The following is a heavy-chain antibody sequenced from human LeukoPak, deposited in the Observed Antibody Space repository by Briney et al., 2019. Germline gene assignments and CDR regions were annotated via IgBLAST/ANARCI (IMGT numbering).Heavy chain of an antibody. CDR2: IIPIFGTA. CDR3: ARAVIAVAGPFDP. CDR1: GGTFSSYA. J-gene: IGHJ5*02. V-gene: IGHV1-69*06. D-gene: IGHD6-19*01. Sequence: SVKVSCKASGGTFSSYAISWVRQAPGQGLEWMGGIIPIFGTANYAQKFQGRVTITADKSTSTAYMELSSLRSEDTAVYYCARAVIAVAGPFDPWGQGTLVTVSS.